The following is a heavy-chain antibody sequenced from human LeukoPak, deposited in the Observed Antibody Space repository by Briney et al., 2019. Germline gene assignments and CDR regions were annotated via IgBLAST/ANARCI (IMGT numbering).Heavy chain of an antibody. D-gene: IGHD5-12*01. V-gene: IGHV4-59*01. CDR2: IYYSGST. Sequence: SETLSLTCTVSGGSISSYYWSWIRQPPGKGLEWIGYIYYSGSTNYNPSLKSRVTISVDTFKNQFSLKQSSVTAADTAVYYCARVNSGYDWARYYYYYYMDVWGKGTTVTVSS. CDR3: ARVNSGYDWARYYYYYYMDV. J-gene: IGHJ6*03. CDR1: GGSISSYY.